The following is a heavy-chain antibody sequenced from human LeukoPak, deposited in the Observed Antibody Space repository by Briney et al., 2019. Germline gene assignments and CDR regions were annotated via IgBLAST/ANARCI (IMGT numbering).Heavy chain of an antibody. CDR2: INPSGGST. Sequence: GASVKVSCKASGYTFTSYYMHSVRQAPGQGLEWMGIINPSGGSTSYAQKFQGRVTMTRDMSTSTVYMELSSLRSEDTAVYYCARALLWFGEFKYWGQGTLVTVSS. D-gene: IGHD3-10*01. CDR1: GYTFTSYY. J-gene: IGHJ4*02. CDR3: ARALLWFGEFKY. V-gene: IGHV1-46*01.